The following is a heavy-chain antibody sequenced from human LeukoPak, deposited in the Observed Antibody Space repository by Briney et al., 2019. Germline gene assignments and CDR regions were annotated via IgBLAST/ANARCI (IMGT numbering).Heavy chain of an antibody. CDR1: GFTFSSYS. J-gene: IGHJ4*02. D-gene: IGHD3-9*01. CDR3: ARVFYDILTGYSYQAFDY. Sequence: GGSLRLSCAASGFTFSSYSMNWVRQAPGWVRQAPGKGLEWVSVIYSSGTTYYADSVKGRFTVSRDNSKNTLYLQMNSLRAEDTAVYYCARVFYDILTGYSYQAFDYWGQGILVTVSS. CDR2: IYSSGTT. V-gene: IGHV3-53*01.